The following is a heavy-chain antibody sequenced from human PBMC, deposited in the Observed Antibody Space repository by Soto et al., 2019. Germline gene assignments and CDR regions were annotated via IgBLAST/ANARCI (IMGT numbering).Heavy chain of an antibody. CDR3: VRDVGGSGWFAP. V-gene: IGHV4-4*07. CDR1: GISIDNYY. CDR2: IYSSGTT. Sequence: SETLSLTCTVSGISIDNYYYSWTRQSAGKGLEWIGRIYSSGTTNYNPSLKSRVTMSVDMSKSQFSLNVRSVTAADTAVYYCVRDVGGSGWFAPWGQGALVTVSS. J-gene: IGHJ5*02.